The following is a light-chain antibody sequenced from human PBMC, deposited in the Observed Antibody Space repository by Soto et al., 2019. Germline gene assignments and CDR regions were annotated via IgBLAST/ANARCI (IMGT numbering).Light chain of an antibody. J-gene: IGLJ2*01. CDR3: SSYTSSSTLVV. V-gene: IGLV2-14*01. Sequence: QSALTQPASVSGSPGQSITISCTGTSSDVGGYNYVSWYQQHPSKAPKLMIYDVSKRPSGVSNRFSGSKSGNTASLTIAGLQAEDEAAYYCSSYTSSSTLVVFGGGTQLTVL. CDR1: SSDVGGYNY. CDR2: DVS.